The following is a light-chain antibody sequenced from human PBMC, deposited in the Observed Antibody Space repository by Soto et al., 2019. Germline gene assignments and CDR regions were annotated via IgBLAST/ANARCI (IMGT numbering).Light chain of an antibody. V-gene: IGKV3-11*01. CDR3: LQRSNWLT. Sequence: EIVLTQSPATLSLSPGERATLSGRASQNINTHLAWYQQRPGQVPRLLIYEASNRATGIPARFSGSGSGTDFTLTISSLEPEDFAVYYCLQRSNWLTFGGGTKVEIK. CDR2: EAS. J-gene: IGKJ4*01. CDR1: QNINTH.